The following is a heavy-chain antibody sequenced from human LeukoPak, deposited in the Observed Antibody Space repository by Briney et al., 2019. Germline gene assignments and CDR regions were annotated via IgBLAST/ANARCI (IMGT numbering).Heavy chain of an antibody. J-gene: IGHJ5*02. Sequence: SETLSLTCTVSGGSISSSSYYWGWIRQPPGKGLEWIGSIYYSGSTYYNPSLKSRVTIPVDTSKNHFSLKLRSVTAADTAVYYCAKHGELLSWFDPWGQGTRSPSPQ. CDR3: AKHGELLSWFDP. V-gene: IGHV4-39*01. CDR2: IYYSGST. CDR1: GGSISSSSYY. D-gene: IGHD1-26*01.